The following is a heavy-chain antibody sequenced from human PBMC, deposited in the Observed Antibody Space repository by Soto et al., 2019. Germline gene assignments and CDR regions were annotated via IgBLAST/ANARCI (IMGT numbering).Heavy chain of an antibody. V-gene: IGHV3-33*01. Sequence: GGSLRLSCAASGFTFSSYGMHWVRQAPGKGLEWVAVIWYDGSNKYYADSVKGRFTISRDNSKNTLYLQMNSLRAEDTAVYYCARDWCSSTSCQLDVWGKGTTVTVSS. CDR1: GFTFSSYG. CDR3: ARDWCSSTSCQLDV. CDR2: IWYDGSNK. D-gene: IGHD2-2*01. J-gene: IGHJ6*04.